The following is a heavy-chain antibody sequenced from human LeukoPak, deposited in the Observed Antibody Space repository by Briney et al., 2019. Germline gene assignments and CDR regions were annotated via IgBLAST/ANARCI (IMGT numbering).Heavy chain of an antibody. J-gene: IGHJ4*02. CDR3: AKTVPDSIVVVPAAILGAEFDY. CDR2: ISGSGGST. Sequence: AGGSLRLSCAASGFTFSSYAMSWVRQAPGKGLERASAISGSGGSTYYADSVKGRFTIYRDNSKNTLYLQMNSLRAEDTAVYYCAKTVPDSIVVVPAAILGAEFDYWGQGTLVTVSS. D-gene: IGHD2-2*01. CDR1: GFTFSSYA. V-gene: IGHV3-23*01.